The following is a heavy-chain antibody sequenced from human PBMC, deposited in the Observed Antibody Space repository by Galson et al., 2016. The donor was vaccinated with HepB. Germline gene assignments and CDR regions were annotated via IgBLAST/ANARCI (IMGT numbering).Heavy chain of an antibody. V-gene: IGHV4-39*01. Sequence: RQPPGQGLEWMGSIYFTGRTDYNPSLMSRVSISVDTYKNHLSLRLSSVTAADTAVYYCARHPYSSSSLYDKWGQGTLVTVSS. CDR3: ARHPYSSSSLYDK. CDR2: IYFTGRT. D-gene: IGHD6-6*01. J-gene: IGHJ4*02.